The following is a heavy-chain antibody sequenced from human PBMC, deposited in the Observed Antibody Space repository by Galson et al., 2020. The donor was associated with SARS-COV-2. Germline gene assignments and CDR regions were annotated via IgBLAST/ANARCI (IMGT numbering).Heavy chain of an antibody. CDR3: AVIASPPDAFDI. Sequence: GESLKISCVASGFTFSSFGLHRVRQAPGKGLEWVAAISYDGSNKYYSDSVKGRFTISRDNSKDMVSLQMNRLITEDTALYYCAVIASPPDAFDIWGQGTMVTVSS. D-gene: IGHD6-13*01. V-gene: IGHV3-30*03. CDR1: GFTFSSFG. CDR2: ISYDGSNK. J-gene: IGHJ3*02.